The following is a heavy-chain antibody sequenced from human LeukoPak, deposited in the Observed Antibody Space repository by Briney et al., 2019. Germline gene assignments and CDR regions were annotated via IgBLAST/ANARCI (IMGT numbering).Heavy chain of an antibody. Sequence: GGSLRLSCAASGFTFDDYAMHWVRQAPGKGLEWVSGISWNSGSIGYADSVKGRFTISRDNSKNTLYLQMNSLRAEDTAVYYCAKVPLYYYDSSGYYYSDYWGQGTLVTVSS. CDR2: ISWNSGSI. CDR1: GFTFDDYA. D-gene: IGHD3-22*01. J-gene: IGHJ4*02. V-gene: IGHV3-9*01. CDR3: AKVPLYYYDSSGYYYSDY.